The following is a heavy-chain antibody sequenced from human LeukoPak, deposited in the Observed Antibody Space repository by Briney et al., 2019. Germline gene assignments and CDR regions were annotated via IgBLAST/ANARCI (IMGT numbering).Heavy chain of an antibody. V-gene: IGHV1-2*02. CDR1: GYTFIGYY. D-gene: IGHD2-15*01. CDR2: INPHNGDT. Sequence: VSVKVSCKASGYTFIGYYLHWVRQAPGQGLEWMGWINPHNGDTNYAQKFQGRVTMTRDTSITTAYMELSRLKADDTAVYFCATVRDIVMGVGPYYFDYWGQGTLVTVSS. CDR3: ATVRDIVMGVGPYYFDY. J-gene: IGHJ4*02.